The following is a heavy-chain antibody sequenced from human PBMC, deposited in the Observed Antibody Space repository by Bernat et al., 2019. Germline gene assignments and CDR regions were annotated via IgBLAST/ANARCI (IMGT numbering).Heavy chain of an antibody. CDR2: IKSKSDGGTT. CDR3: TTGSGRYYKGY. J-gene: IGHJ4*02. Sequence: EVQLVESGGGLVKPGGSLRLSCAASGFTFSNAWMNWVRQAPGKGLEWVGRIKSKSDGGTTDYAAPVKGRFIISRDDSKNTLYLQMNSLKTEDTAVYYCTTGSGRYYKGYWGQGTLVTVSS. D-gene: IGHD6-19*01. CDR1: GFTFSNAW. V-gene: IGHV3-15*07.